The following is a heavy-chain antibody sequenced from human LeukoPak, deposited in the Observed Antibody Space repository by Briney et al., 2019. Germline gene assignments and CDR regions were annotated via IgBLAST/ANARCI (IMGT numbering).Heavy chain of an antibody. V-gene: IGHV3-30-3*01. CDR1: GFTFSSYA. CDR2: ISYDGSNK. CDR3: AKDMEQWLIKHEVDY. Sequence: GGSLRLSCAASGFTFSSYAMHWVRQAPGKGLEWVAVISYDGSNKYYADSVKGRFTISRDNSKNTLYLQMNSLRAEDTAVYYCAKDMEQWLIKHEVDYWGQGTLVTVSS. D-gene: IGHD6-19*01. J-gene: IGHJ4*02.